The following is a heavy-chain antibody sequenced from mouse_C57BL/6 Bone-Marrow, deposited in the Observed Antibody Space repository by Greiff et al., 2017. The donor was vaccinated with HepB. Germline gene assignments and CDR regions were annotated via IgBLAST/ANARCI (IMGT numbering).Heavy chain of an antibody. D-gene: IGHD3-2*02. CDR3: ARGQLRLPYYFDY. V-gene: IGHV1-18*01. CDR2: INPNNGGT. J-gene: IGHJ2*01. Sequence: VQLKQSGPELVKPGASVKIPCKASGYTFTDYNMDWVKQSHGKSLEWIGDINPNNGGTIYNQKFKGKATLTVDKSSSTAYMELRSLTSEDTAVYYCARGQLRLPYYFDYWGQGTTLTVSS. CDR1: GYTFTDYN.